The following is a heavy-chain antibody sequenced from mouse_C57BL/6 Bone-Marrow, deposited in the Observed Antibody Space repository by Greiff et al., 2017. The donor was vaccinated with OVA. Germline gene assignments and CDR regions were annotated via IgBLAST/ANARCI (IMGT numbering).Heavy chain of an antibody. V-gene: IGHV1-81*01. J-gene: IGHJ2*01. CDR2: IYPRSGNT. D-gene: IGHD2-4*01. Sequence: VQLQQSGAELARPGASVKLSCKASGYTFTSYGISWVKQRTGQGLEWIGEIYPRSGNTYYNEKFKGKATLTADKSSSTAYMELHILTSVDSAVYFSSSDYDYDALFDYWGQGTTLTVSS. CDR1: GYTFTSYG. CDR3: SSDYDYDALFDY.